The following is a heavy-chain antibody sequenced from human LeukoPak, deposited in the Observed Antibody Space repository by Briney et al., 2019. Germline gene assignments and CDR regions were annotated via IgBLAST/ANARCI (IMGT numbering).Heavy chain of an antibody. CDR1: GFTFSSYA. V-gene: IGHV3-64*01. D-gene: IGHD2-2*03. CDR2: ISSNGGST. J-gene: IGHJ4*02. CDR3: ARGVGYCSSTSCYDYSDY. Sequence: GGSLRLSCAASGFTFSSYAMHWVRQAPGKGLEYVSAISSNGGSTYYANSVKGRFTISRDNSKNTLYLQMGSLRAEDMAVYYCARGVGYCSSTSCYDYSDYWGQGTLVTVSS.